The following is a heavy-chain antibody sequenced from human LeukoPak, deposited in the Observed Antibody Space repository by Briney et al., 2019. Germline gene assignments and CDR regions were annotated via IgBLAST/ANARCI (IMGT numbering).Heavy chain of an antibody. CDR1: GYSISSGNY. V-gene: IGHV4-38-2*02. D-gene: IGHD1-26*01. CDR3: TREVRSAWASFDP. CDR2: IYHSGST. Sequence: PSETLSLTCTASGYSISSGNYWGWIRQSPGKGLEWIGTIYHSGSTNYNPSLKSRVTISVDTSKNQFSLKLTSVTAADTAVYYCTREVRSAWASFDPWGQGTLVIVSS. J-gene: IGHJ5*02.